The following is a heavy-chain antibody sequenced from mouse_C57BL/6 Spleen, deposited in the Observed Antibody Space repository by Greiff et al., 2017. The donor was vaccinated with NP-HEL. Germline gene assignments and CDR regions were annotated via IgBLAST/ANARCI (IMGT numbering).Heavy chain of an antibody. Sequence: EVKLEESGPGLVKPSQSLSLTCSVTGYSITSGYYWNWIRQFPGNKLEWMGYISYDGSNNYNPSLKNRISITRDTSKNQFFLKLNSVTTEDTATYYCARRDYGNYYAYWGQGTLVTVSA. CDR2: ISYDGSN. V-gene: IGHV3-6*01. D-gene: IGHD2-1*01. J-gene: IGHJ3*01. CDR1: GYSITSGYY. CDR3: ARRDYGNYYAY.